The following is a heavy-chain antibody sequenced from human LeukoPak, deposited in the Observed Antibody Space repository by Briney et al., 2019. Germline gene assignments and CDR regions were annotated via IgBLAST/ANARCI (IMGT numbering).Heavy chain of an antibody. CDR3: ATSWYTSSSGY. J-gene: IGHJ4*02. Sequence: GGSLRLSCAASGFTVSSNYMSWVRQAPGKGLEWVSIIYSGGSTYYADSVKGRFTIFRDKSKNTLYLQMNSLRAEDTAMYYCATSWYTSSSGYWGQGTLVTVSS. V-gene: IGHV3-53*01. CDR2: IYSGGST. D-gene: IGHD6-6*01. CDR1: GFTVSSNY.